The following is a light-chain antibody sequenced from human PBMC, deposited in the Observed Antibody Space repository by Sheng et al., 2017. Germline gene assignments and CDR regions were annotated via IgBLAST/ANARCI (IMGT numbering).Light chain of an antibody. V-gene: IGKV1-39*01. J-gene: IGKJ2*01. Sequence: IQMTQSPSSLSAFVGDRVTITCRGSQSVGSYLNWYQQKPGRAPKLLIYSTYHLHTGVPSRFSGSGSGADFTLTIDSLQAEDSATYYCQQSHSIPYSFGQGTKVAIK. CDR3: QQSHSIPYS. CDR2: STY. CDR1: QSVGSY.